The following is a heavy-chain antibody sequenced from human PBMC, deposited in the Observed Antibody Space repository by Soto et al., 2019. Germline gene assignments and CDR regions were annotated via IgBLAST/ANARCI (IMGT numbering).Heavy chain of an antibody. V-gene: IGHV4-4*02. CDR3: ARAIEVGVPATGGNWFDP. CDR1: GASISSSNC. J-gene: IGHJ5*02. D-gene: IGHD2-15*01. Sequence: PSDTLSLTCAVSGASISSSNCRSWVHRPPGKGREWIAELCHCGSTNSDPALKSQGPLTVGKCKTQIPLKLSSVPDPDTAMYSCARAIEVGVPATGGNWFDPWGQGTLVTVSS. CDR2: LCHCGST.